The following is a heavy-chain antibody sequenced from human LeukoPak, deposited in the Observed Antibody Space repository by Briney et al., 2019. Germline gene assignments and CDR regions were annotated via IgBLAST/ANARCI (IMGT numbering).Heavy chain of an antibody. V-gene: IGHV4-34*01. CDR1: GGSFSGYY. J-gene: IGHJ4*02. Sequence: PPETLSLTCAVYGGSFSGYYWSWIRQPPGKGLEWIGEINHSGSTNYNPSLKSRVTISVDTSKNQFSLKLSSVTAADTAVYYCARGSDSSGWYLVRFFDYWGQGTLVTVSS. CDR3: ARGSDSSGWYLVRFFDY. CDR2: INHSGST. D-gene: IGHD6-19*01.